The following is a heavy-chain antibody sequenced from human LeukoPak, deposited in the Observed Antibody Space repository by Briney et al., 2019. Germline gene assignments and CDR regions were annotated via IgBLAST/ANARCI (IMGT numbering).Heavy chain of an antibody. D-gene: IGHD3-10*01. V-gene: IGHV1-2*02. CDR1: GYTFTGYY. Sequence: ASVKVSCKASGYTFTGYYLHWVRQAPGQGLEWMGWINPNSGGTNYAQKFQGRVTMTRDTSISTAYMELSRLRSDDTAVYYCARDGNMVNWFDPWGQGTLVTVSS. CDR3: ARDGNMVNWFDP. J-gene: IGHJ5*02. CDR2: INPNSGGT.